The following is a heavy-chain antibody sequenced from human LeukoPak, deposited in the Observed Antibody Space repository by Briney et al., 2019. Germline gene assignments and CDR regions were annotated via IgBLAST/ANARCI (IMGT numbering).Heavy chain of an antibody. D-gene: IGHD7-27*01. CDR1: GYXLSAYY. Sequence: GASVKVSCKASGYXLSAYYIHWVRQAPGQGLEWMGWINPNSGGTNYAQNFQGRVTMTTDTSISTAYMEFSGLTSDDTAVYYCARDRWGRGDFDYWGQGTLVTVSP. CDR2: INPNSGGT. V-gene: IGHV1-2*02. CDR3: ARDRWGRGDFDY. J-gene: IGHJ4*02.